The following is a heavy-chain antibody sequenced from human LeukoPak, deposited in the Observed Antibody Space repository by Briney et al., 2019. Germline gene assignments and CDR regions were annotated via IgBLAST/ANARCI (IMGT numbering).Heavy chain of an antibody. CDR3: ARAYYSPFDY. Sequence: GGSLRLSCAASGFTFSSYWMHWVRQAPGKGLVWVSRTNSDGSSTSYADSVKGRFTISRDNAKNTLYLQMNSLRAEDTAVYYCARAYYSPFDYWGQGTLVTVSS. V-gene: IGHV3-74*01. J-gene: IGHJ4*02. CDR2: TNSDGSST. D-gene: IGHD3-10*01. CDR1: GFTFSSYW.